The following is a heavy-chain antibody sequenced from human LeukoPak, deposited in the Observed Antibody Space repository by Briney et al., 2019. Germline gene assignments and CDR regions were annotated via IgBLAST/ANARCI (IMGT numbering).Heavy chain of an antibody. D-gene: IGHD4-17*01. Sequence: SETLSLTCNVSGASISSYYWSWIRQPPGKGLEWIGYIYYSGSTNYNPSLKSRVTISVDTSNNHFSLRLSSVTAAGTAVYYCASHYGENYYFDYWGQGTLVTVSS. J-gene: IGHJ4*02. CDR1: GASISSYY. V-gene: IGHV4-59*01. CDR3: ASHYGENYYFDY. CDR2: IYYSGST.